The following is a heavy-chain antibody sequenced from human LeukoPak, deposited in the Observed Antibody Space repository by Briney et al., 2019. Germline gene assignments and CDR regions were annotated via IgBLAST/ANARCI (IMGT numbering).Heavy chain of an antibody. D-gene: IGHD3-10*01. CDR3: ARHFHYYGSGSYYAFRKNSYYYYYGMDV. CDR2: IYYSGST. CDR1: DASINSGGIY. Sequence: PSQTLSLTCSVSDASINSGGIYWSWIRQHPGKGLEWIGSIYYSGSTNYNPSLKSRVTISVDTSKNQFSLKLSSVTAADTAVYYCARHFHYYGSGSYYAFRKNSYYYYYGMDVWGQGTTVTVSS. J-gene: IGHJ6*02. V-gene: IGHV4-31*03.